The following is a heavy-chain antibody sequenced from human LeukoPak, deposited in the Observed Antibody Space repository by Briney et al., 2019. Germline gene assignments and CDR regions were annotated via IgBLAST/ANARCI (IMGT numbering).Heavy chain of an antibody. V-gene: IGHV4-59*05. J-gene: IGHJ4*02. Sequence: GSLRLSCAASGFTFSDYYMSWIRQPPGRGLEWIGSISYTGNTYYSPSLRSRITVSIDTSKNQFSLTLTSVTAADTAVYYCAKLGDYDFWSGYFYYFDYWGQGTLVTVSS. CDR1: GFTFSDYY. D-gene: IGHD3-3*01. CDR2: ISYTGNT. CDR3: AKLGDYDFWSGYFYYFDY.